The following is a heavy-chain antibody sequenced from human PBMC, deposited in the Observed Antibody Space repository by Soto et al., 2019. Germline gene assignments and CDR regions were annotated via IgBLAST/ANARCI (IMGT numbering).Heavy chain of an antibody. V-gene: IGHV1-69*13. Sequence: ASVKVSCKASGGTFSRKALSWLRQAPGQGFEWMGGIIPLFRTTNYAQNFQGRVTITADESATTAYMELSGLTSEDTAVYYCARSSTSSGSDYYGVDVWGQGTTVTVSS. CDR2: IIPLFRTT. D-gene: IGHD6-6*01. CDR1: GGTFSRKA. J-gene: IGHJ6*02. CDR3: ARSSTSSGSDYYGVDV.